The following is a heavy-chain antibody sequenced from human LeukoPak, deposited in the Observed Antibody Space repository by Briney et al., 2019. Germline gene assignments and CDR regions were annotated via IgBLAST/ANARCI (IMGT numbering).Heavy chain of an antibody. D-gene: IGHD2-21*01. CDR1: GFTFSSYS. CDR3: ARGDSPAAFDI. Sequence: GGSLRLSCAASGFTFSSYSMNWVRQAPGKGLEWVSYISSSTSTMFYADSVKGRFTISRDNAKNSLYLEMSSLRAEDTAVYYCARGDSPAAFDIWGQGTMVTVSS. CDR2: ISSSTSTM. V-gene: IGHV3-48*04. J-gene: IGHJ3*02.